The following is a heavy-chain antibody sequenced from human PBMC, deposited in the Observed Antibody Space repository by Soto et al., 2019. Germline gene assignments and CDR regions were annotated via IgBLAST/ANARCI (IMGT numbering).Heavy chain of an antibody. D-gene: IGHD1-26*01. CDR3: ASGGAGSGPFTWELPDH. V-gene: IGHV1-45*02. Sequence: QMRLVQSGAEVKRTGSTVTVSCKALGNTFTYRYLHWVRQAPGQALEWMGWITPFSGDVHYAQKFQERVTIPRDRSINTAYMRMSSLRPEDTAMYYCASGGAGSGPFTWELPDHWGQGTLVTVSS. J-gene: IGHJ4*02. CDR2: ITPFSGDV. CDR1: GNTFTYRY.